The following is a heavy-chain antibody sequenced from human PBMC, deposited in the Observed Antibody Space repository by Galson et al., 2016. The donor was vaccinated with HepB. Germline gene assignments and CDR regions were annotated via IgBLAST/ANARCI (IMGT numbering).Heavy chain of an antibody. J-gene: IGHJ6*02. V-gene: IGHV3-30*03. CDR3: TREGGAAGADSSKGLDV. CDR2: ISYDGSEK. Sequence: SLRLSCAASGFSFRWHSMYWVRQAPGKGLEWVAVISYDGSEKHSGDAVKGRFIISRDNFKNTVSLQINSLSVEDTAVYFCTREGGAAGADSSKGLDVWGQGTTVIVSS. D-gene: IGHD6-13*01. CDR1: GFSFRWHS.